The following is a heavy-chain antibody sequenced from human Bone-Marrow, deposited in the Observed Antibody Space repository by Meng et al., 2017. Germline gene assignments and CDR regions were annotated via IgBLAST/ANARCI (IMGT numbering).Heavy chain of an antibody. CDR1: GFTFSSYS. J-gene: IGHJ6*02. V-gene: IGHV3-21*01. Sequence: GESLKISCAASGFTFSSYSMNWVRQAPGKGLEWVSSISSSSSYIYYADSVKGRFTISRDNAKNSLYLQMNSLRAEDTAVYYCARDLVGWGFLEWLSTLYYYYGMDVWGQGTTVTVSS. CDR2: ISSSSSYI. CDR3: ARDLVGWGFLEWLSTLYYYYGMDV. D-gene: IGHD3-3*01.